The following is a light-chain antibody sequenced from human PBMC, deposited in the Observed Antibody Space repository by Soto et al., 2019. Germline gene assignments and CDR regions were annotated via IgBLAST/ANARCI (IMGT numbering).Light chain of an antibody. CDR3: QTWGTGIVV. CDR1: SGHSSYA. V-gene: IGLV4-69*01. J-gene: IGLJ2*01. CDR2: FNSDGSH. Sequence: QPVLTQSPSASASLGASVKLTCTLSSGHSSYAIAWHQQQPEKGPRYLMKFNSDGSHIMGDGIPDRFSGSSSGAERYLTISSLQSEDEADYYCQTWGTGIVVFGGGTKLTVL.